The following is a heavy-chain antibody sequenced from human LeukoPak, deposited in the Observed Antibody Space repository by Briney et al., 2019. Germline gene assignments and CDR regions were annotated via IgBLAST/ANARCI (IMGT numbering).Heavy chain of an antibody. Sequence: PGGSLRLSCAASGFTFSSYWMHWVRQAPGKGLVWVSRIDSGVSSTIYADSVKGRFTISRDNAKNTLYLQMNSLRAEDTAVYYCTRGRDYFDYWGQGTLVTVSS. J-gene: IGHJ4*02. V-gene: IGHV3-74*01. CDR1: GFTFSSYW. CDR2: IDSGVSST. CDR3: TRGRDYFDY.